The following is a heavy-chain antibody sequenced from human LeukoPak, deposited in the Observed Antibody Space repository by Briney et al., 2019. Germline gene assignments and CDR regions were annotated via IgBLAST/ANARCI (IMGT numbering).Heavy chain of an antibody. CDR3: AKTLKTGTIRRDAFDI. Sequence: ASVKVSCKASGYTFTSYGISWVRQAPGQGLEWMGWISAYNGNTNYAQKLQGRVTMTTDTSTSTAYMELRSLRSDDTAVYYCAKTLKTGTIRRDAFDIWGQGTMVTVSS. CDR2: ISAYNGNT. CDR1: GYTFTSYG. V-gene: IGHV1-18*01. D-gene: IGHD1-7*01. J-gene: IGHJ3*02.